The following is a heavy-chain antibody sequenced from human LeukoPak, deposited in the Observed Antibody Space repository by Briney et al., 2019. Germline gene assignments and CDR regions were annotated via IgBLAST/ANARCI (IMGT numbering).Heavy chain of an antibody. J-gene: IGHJ4*02. V-gene: IGHV3-9*01. D-gene: IGHD5-18*01. CDR3: ASLLYGYSHGPFHH. Sequence: PGRSLRLSCAASGFTFDDYAMHWVRQAPGKGLEWVSGISWNSGSIGYADSVKGRFTISRDNAKNSLYLQMDSLRAEDTAIYYCASLLYGYSHGPFHHWGQGTLVTVSS. CDR2: ISWNSGSI. CDR1: GFTFDDYA.